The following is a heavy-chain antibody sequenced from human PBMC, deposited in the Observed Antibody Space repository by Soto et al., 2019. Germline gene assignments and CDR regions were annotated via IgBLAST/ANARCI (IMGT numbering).Heavy chain of an antibody. Sequence: GSLRLSCAASGFTFATYTMSWVRQTPGKGLEWVSAITGSDGRTYYADSVKGRFTISRDNSKNTLYLQMNSLGAEDTAVYYCAKNSAATIRVGFDYWGQGTLVTVSS. CDR2: ITGSDGRT. D-gene: IGHD5-12*01. J-gene: IGHJ4*02. CDR1: GFTFATYT. V-gene: IGHV3-23*01. CDR3: AKNSAATIRVGFDY.